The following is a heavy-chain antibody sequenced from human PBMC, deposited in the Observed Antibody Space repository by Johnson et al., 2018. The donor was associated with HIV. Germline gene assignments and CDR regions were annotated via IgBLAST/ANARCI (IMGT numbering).Heavy chain of an antibody. CDR2: ISWNSGSI. CDR1: GFTFDDYA. D-gene: IGHD6-13*01. Sequence: VQLVESGGGVVQPGGSLRLSCAASGFTFDDYAMHWVRQAPGKGLEWVSGISWNSGSIGYEDSVKGRFTISRDNAKNSLYLQMNSLRAEETALYYCARLDEIAAAGTGDAFDIWGQGTMVTVSS. CDR3: ARLDEIAAAGTGDAFDI. J-gene: IGHJ3*02. V-gene: IGHV3-9*01.